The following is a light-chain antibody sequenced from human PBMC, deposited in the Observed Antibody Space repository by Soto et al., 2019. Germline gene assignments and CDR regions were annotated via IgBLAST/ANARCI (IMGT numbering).Light chain of an antibody. CDR2: EVS. J-gene: IGLJ1*01. V-gene: IGLV2-14*01. CDR3: SSYTSSSTL. CDR1: SSDVGGYNY. Sequence: QSALTQPASVSGSPGQSITISCTGTSSDVGGYNYVSWHQQHPGKAPKLMIYEVSNRPSGVSNRFSGSKSGNTASLTISGLQAEDEADYYRSSYTSSSTLFGTGTKVTVL.